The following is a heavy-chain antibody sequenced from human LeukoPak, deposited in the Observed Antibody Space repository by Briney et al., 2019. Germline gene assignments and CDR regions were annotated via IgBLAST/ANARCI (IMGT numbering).Heavy chain of an antibody. CDR2: IYYSGST. Sequence: SETLSLTCTVSGGSISSYYWSCLRQPPGKGLEWIGYIYYSGSTNYNPSLKSRVTISVDTSKNQFSLKLSSVTAADTAVYYCARLSVVVVAATGGLGFDPWGQGTLVTVSS. D-gene: IGHD2-15*01. V-gene: IGHV4-59*08. CDR1: GGSISSYY. J-gene: IGHJ5*02. CDR3: ARLSVVVVAATGGLGFDP.